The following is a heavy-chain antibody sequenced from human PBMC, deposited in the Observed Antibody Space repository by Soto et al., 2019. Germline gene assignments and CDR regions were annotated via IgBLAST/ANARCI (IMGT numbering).Heavy chain of an antibody. D-gene: IGHD2-2*01. CDR1: GFTFSSYP. CDR3: AKEVNVVVPAAISH. J-gene: IGHJ4*02. Sequence: GGSRSLSCAPSGFTFSSYPMTWFRQAQGKGLEWVSAISGSGGSTYYADSVKGRFTISRDNSKNTLYLQMNSLRAEDTAVYYCAKEVNVVVPAAISHWGQGTLVTVSS. V-gene: IGHV3-23*01. CDR2: ISGSGGST.